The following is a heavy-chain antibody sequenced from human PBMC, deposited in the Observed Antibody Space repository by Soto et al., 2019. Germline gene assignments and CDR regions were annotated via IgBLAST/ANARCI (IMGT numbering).Heavy chain of an antibody. CDR3: ASLFRLLYGMDV. CDR1: GGFISSSSDY. CDR2: IYYSGST. Sequence: SQTLCLTSTVSGGFISSSSDYWGWIRQPPGKGLEWIGSIYYSGSTYYNPSLKSRVTISVDTSKNQFSLKLSSVTAADTAVYYCASLFRLLYGMDVWGQGTTVT. J-gene: IGHJ6*02. V-gene: IGHV4-39*01. D-gene: IGHD2-15*01.